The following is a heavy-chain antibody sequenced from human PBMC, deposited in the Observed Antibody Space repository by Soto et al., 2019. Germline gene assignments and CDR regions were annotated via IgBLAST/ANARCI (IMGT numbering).Heavy chain of an antibody. J-gene: IGHJ4*02. V-gene: IGHV1-46*01. D-gene: IGHD3-9*01. CDR2: INPTGGST. CDR3: AREYYDILTGYYSGLYYFDY. Sequence: ASVKVSCKASGYTFTNYYIHWVRQAPGHGLEWMAVINPTGGSTNYAQKFQGRVTLTMDTSTSTVYMELSSLTSEDTAMYYCAREYYDILTGYYSGLYYFDYWGQGTLVTVSS. CDR1: GYTFTNYY.